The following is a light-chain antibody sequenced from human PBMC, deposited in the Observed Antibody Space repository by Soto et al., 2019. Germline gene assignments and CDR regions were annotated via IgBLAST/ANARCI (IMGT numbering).Light chain of an antibody. CDR2: GTS. Sequence: EIVLTQSPGTLSLSPGESATLSCRASQSISSSFFAWYQHKPGQAPRLLIYGTSNRATGIPDRFSGSGSGTDFTLTISRLEPEDFAVYYCQQYYDWSPWTFGQGTKVEV. CDR1: QSISSSF. CDR3: QQYYDWSPWT. J-gene: IGKJ1*01. V-gene: IGKV3-20*01.